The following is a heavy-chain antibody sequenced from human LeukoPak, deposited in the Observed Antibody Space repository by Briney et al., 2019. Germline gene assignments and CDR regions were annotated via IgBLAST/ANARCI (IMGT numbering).Heavy chain of an antibody. V-gene: IGHV1-18*01. CDR1: GYTFTSYG. Sequence: ASVKVSCKASGYTFTSYGISWVRQAPGQGLEWMGWISAYNGNTNYAQKLQGRVTMTTDTSTSTAYMELRSLRSDDTAVYYCAREGYCNSTSCNKPLDYWGQGTLVTVSS. CDR2: ISAYNGNT. D-gene: IGHD2-2*01. J-gene: IGHJ4*02. CDR3: AREGYCNSTSCNKPLDY.